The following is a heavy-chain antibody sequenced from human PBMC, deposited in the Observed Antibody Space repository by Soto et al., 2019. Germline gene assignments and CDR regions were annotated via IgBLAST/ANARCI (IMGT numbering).Heavy chain of an antibody. CDR2: IIPIFGTA. CDR1: GGTFSSYA. D-gene: IGHD1-26*01. CDR3: ARVVGATYRRYYYGMDV. V-gene: IGHV1-69*12. Sequence: QVQLVQSGAEVKKPGSSVKVSCKASGGTFSSYAISWVRQAPGQGLEWMGGIIPIFGTANYAQKFQGRVTITADESTSTAYMELSSLRSEDTGVYYCARVVGATYRRYYYGMDVWGQGTTVTVSS. J-gene: IGHJ6*02.